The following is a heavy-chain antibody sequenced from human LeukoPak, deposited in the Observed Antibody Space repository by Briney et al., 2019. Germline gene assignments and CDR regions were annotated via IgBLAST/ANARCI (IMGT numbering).Heavy chain of an antibody. Sequence: GGSLRLSCAASGFTFDDYAMHWVRQAPGKGLEWVSGISWNSGSIGYADSVKGRFTISRDNAKNSLYLQMNSLRAEDAALYYCAKGLWFGELKAPPADWFDPWGQGTLVTVSS. J-gene: IGHJ5*02. CDR1: GFTFDDYA. D-gene: IGHD3-10*01. CDR3: AKGLWFGELKAPPADWFDP. CDR2: ISWNSGSI. V-gene: IGHV3-9*01.